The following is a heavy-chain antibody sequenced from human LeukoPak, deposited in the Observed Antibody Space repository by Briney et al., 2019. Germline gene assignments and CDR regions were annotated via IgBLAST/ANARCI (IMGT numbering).Heavy chain of an antibody. CDR2: ISAYNGNT. D-gene: IGHD6-19*01. CDR1: GYTFTSYG. CDR3: ARVVPRSSGWYDFDY. V-gene: IGHV1-18*01. J-gene: IGHJ4*02. Sequence: ASVKVSCKASGYTFTSYGISWVRQAPGQGLEWMGWISAYNGNTNYAQKLQGRVTMTTDTSTSTAYMELRSLRSDDTAVYYCARVVPRSSGWYDFDYWGQGTLVTVSS.